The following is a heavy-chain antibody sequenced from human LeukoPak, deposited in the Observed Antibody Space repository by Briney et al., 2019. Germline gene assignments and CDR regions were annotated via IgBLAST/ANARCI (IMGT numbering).Heavy chain of an antibody. CDR1: GGSISSYY. Sequence: PSETLSLTCTVSGGSISSYYWSWIRQPPGKGLEWIGYIYYSGSTNYNPSLKSRVTISVDTSKNQFSLKLSSVTAADTAVYYCARFTYCYDSLFASDIWGQGTMVTVSS. J-gene: IGHJ3*02. CDR2: IYYSGST. V-gene: IGHV4-59*01. CDR3: ARFTYCYDSLFASDI. D-gene: IGHD3-22*01.